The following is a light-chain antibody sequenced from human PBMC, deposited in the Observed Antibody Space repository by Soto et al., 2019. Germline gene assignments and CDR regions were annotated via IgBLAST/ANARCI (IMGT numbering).Light chain of an antibody. CDR1: QSMSSY. J-gene: IGKJ1*01. Sequence: DIQMTQSPSSLSASVGDRVTITCRASQSMSSYVNWYQQKPGTAPKVLIYGASTLQSGVPSRFRGSRSGADFTLTISSLQPEDFATYYCQQCYSPPWTFGQGTKVEVK. CDR3: QQCYSPPWT. CDR2: GAS. V-gene: IGKV1-39*01.